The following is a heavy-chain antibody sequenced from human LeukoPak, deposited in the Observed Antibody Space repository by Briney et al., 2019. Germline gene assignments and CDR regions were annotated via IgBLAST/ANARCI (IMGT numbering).Heavy chain of an antibody. CDR3: ARALSSSPRDYYYGMDV. D-gene: IGHD6-13*01. Sequence: GESLKISCEGSGYSFTSYWIGWVRQMPGKGLEWMGIIYPGDSDTRYSPSFQGQVTISADKSISTAYLQWSSLKASDTAMYYCARALSSSPRDYYYGMDVWGQGTTVTVSS. CDR2: IYPGDSDT. J-gene: IGHJ6*02. V-gene: IGHV5-51*01. CDR1: GYSFTSYW.